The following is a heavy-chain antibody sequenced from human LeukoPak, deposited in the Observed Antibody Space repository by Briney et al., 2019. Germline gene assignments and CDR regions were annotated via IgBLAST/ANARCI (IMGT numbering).Heavy chain of an antibody. CDR3: ATLVSGSYPRDY. CDR1: GGSISSYY. Sequence: SETLSLTCTVSGGSISSYYWSWIRQPPGKGLEWIGYIYYSGSTNYNPSLKSRVTISVDTSKNQFSLKLSSVTAADTAVYYCATLVSGSYPRDYWGQGTLVTVSS. V-gene: IGHV4-59*08. CDR2: IYYSGST. D-gene: IGHD1-26*01. J-gene: IGHJ4*02.